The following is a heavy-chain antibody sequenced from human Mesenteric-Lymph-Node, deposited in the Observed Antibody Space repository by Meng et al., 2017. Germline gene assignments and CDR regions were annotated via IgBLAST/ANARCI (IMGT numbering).Heavy chain of an antibody. CDR1: GYFFFNYW. Sequence: GGSLRLSCKGSGYFFFNYWIAWVRQMPGKGLEWMGIIYPGDSSTRYSPSFQGQVIISADRSINTAFLQWNSLRASDTAMYYCARFLHTFTPLGDFGGWFDPWGQGTLVTVSS. CDR3: ARFLHTFTPLGDFGGWFDP. J-gene: IGHJ5*02. D-gene: IGHD4-23*01. V-gene: IGHV5-51*01. CDR2: IYPGDSST.